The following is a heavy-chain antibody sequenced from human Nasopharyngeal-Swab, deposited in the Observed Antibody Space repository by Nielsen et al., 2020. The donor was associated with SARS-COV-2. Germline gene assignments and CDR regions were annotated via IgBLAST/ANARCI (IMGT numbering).Heavy chain of an antibody. J-gene: IGHJ4*02. V-gene: IGHV5-51*01. CDR3: ARLLVPAAIRPLYYFDY. D-gene: IGHD2-2*02. CDR1: GYSFTSYS. Sequence: GESLKISCKGSGYSFTSYSIGWVRQMPGKGLEWMGIIYPGDSDTRYSPSFQGQVTISADKSISTAYLQWSSLKASDTAMYYCARLLVPAAIRPLYYFDYWGQGTLVTVSS. CDR2: IYPGDSDT.